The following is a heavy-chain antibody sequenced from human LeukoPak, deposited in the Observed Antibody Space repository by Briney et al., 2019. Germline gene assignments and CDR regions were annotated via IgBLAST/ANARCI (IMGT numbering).Heavy chain of an antibody. V-gene: IGHV4-59*08. Sequence: KPSETLSLTCTVSGGSISSYYWSWIRQPPGKGLEWIGYIYYSGSTNYNPSLKSRVTISVDTSKNQFSLKLSSVTAADTAVYYCARHQGRYCSSTSCYALDIWGQGTMVTVSS. CDR2: IYYSGST. CDR3: ARHQGRYCSSTSCYALDI. D-gene: IGHD2-2*01. J-gene: IGHJ3*02. CDR1: GGSISSYY.